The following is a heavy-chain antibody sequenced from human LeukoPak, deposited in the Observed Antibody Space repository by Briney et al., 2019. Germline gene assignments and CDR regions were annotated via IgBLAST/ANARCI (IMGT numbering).Heavy chain of an antibody. CDR1: GGSISSSSYY. Sequence: PSETLSLTCTVSGGSISSSSYYWGWIRQPPGKGLEWIGSIYYSGSTYYNPSLKSRVTISVDTSKNQFSLKLSSVTAADTAVYYCASLQYQLLSLSGYYDFWSGYSYFDYWGQGTLVTVSS. V-gene: IGHV4-39*01. CDR3: ASLQYQLLSLSGYYDFWSGYSYFDY. CDR2: IYYSGST. J-gene: IGHJ4*02. D-gene: IGHD3-3*01.